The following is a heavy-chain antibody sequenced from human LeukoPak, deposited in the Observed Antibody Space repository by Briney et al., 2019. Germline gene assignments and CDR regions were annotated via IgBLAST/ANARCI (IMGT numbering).Heavy chain of an antibody. CDR1: GFTFSNYW. Sequence: PGGSLRLSCAVSGFTFSNYWMHWVRQAPGKGLVWVTRINTDGSTTSYADSVEGRFTISRDNAKNSLYLQMNSLRAEDTAVYYCAREDSYYYGSGSYPFDYWGQGTLVTVSS. CDR3: AREDSYYYGSGSYPFDY. J-gene: IGHJ4*02. V-gene: IGHV3-74*01. D-gene: IGHD3-10*01. CDR2: INTDGSTT.